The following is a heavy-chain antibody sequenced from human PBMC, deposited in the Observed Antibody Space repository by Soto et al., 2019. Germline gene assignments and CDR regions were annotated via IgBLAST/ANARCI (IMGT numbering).Heavy chain of an antibody. D-gene: IGHD6-13*01. Sequence: SETLSLTCTVSGGSISRSSYYWGWIRQPPGKGLEWIGSIYYSGSTYYNPSLKSRVTISVDTSKNQFSLKLSSVTAADTAVYYCARQVYVAAGRGDHFDYWGQGTLVTVSS. CDR2: IYYSGST. CDR3: ARQVYVAAGRGDHFDY. J-gene: IGHJ4*02. V-gene: IGHV4-39*01. CDR1: GGSISRSSYY.